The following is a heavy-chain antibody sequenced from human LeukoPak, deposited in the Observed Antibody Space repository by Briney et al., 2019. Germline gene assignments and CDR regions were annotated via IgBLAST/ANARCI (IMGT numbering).Heavy chain of an antibody. CDR2: ISGSGGST. D-gene: IGHD3-10*01. Sequence: GGSLRLSYAASGFTFSSYAMSWVRQAPGKGLEWVSAISGSGGSTYYADSVKGRFTISRDNSKNTLYLQMNSLRAEDTAVYYCAKYTYYYGSGSYYPGGVDYWGQGTLVTVSS. CDR3: AKYTYYYGSGSYYPGGVDY. CDR1: GFTFSSYA. V-gene: IGHV3-23*01. J-gene: IGHJ4*02.